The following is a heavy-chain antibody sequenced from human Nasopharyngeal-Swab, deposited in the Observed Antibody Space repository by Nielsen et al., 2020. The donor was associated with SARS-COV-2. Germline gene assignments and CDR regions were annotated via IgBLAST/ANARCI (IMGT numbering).Heavy chain of an antibody. CDR1: GLTFSSYA. V-gene: IGHV3-23*01. CDR2: ISGSGGST. CDR3: IAAAGTGSFDY. Sequence: GGSLRLSCAASGLTFSSYAMSWVRQAPGTGLEWVSAISGSGGSTYYADSVKGRFTISRDNSKNTLYLQMNSLRAEDTAVYYCIAAAGTGSFDYWGQGTLVTVSS. J-gene: IGHJ4*02. D-gene: IGHD6-13*01.